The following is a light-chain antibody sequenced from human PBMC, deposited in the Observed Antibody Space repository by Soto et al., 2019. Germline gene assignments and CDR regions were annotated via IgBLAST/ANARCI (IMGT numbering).Light chain of an antibody. J-gene: IGKJ4*01. V-gene: IGKV3D-15*01. CDR1: QSVSSN. CDR2: DAS. Sequence: EIVMTQSPATLSVSPGERATLSCRASQSVSSNLAWYQQKTGQAPRLLIYDASSRATGIPARFSGGGSGTDFNLTISRLEPEDFAVYYCQQFSSYPLTCGGGTKVDIK. CDR3: QQFSSYPLT.